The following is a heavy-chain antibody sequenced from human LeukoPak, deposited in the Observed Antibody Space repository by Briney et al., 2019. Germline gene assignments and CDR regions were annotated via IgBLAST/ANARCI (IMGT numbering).Heavy chain of an antibody. CDR3: ARDRYYYDSSGTRWFDS. J-gene: IGHJ5*01. CDR1: GYTFTSYG. V-gene: IGHV1-18*01. D-gene: IGHD3-22*01. CDR2: ISAYNGNT. Sequence: ASVKVSCKASGYTFTSYGISWVRQAPGQGLEWMGWISAYNGNTNYAQKLQGRVTMTTDTSTSTAYMELRSLRSDDTAVYYCARDRYYYDSSGTRWFDSWGQGTLVTVSS.